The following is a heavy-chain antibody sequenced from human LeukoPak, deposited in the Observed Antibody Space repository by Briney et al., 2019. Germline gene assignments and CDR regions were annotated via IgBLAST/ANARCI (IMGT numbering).Heavy chain of an antibody. CDR1: GGSISSYY. J-gene: IGHJ6*02. V-gene: IGHV4-59*01. CDR3: AREGRRDGSSYGMDV. D-gene: IGHD5-24*01. Sequence: PSETLSLTCTVSGGSISSYYWSWIRQPPGKGLEWIGYIYYSGSTNYNPSLKRRVTISVDTSKNQFSLKLSSVTAADTAVYYCAREGRRDGSSYGMDVWGQGTTVTVSS. CDR2: IYYSGST.